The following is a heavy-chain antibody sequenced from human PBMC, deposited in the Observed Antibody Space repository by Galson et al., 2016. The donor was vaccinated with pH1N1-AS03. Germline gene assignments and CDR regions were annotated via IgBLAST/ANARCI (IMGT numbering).Heavy chain of an antibody. D-gene: IGHD4-17*01. CDR3: ARSDYGDYVDY. J-gene: IGHJ4*02. CDR1: GYTFTSYA. CDR2: INAGNGDT. V-gene: IGHV1-3*01. Sequence: SVKVSCKAPGYTFTSYAMHWVRQAPGQGLEWMGWINAGNGDTKYSQKFQGRVTITRDTSASMAYMGLSSLGSEDTAVYYCARSDYGDYVDYWGQGTLVTVSS.